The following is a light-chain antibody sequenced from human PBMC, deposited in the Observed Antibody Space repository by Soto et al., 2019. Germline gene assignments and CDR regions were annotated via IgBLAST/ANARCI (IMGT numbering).Light chain of an antibody. V-gene: IGLV2-11*01. Sequence: QSALTQPASVSGSPGQSITISCTGTGSDVGGYNHVSWYQQHPGKAPKLMIYAVSKRPSGVPDRFSGSRSGNTASLTISGLQAEDEADYYCCSYAGSQTWVFGGGTKLTVL. J-gene: IGLJ3*02. CDR3: CSYAGSQTWV. CDR1: GSDVGGYNH. CDR2: AVS.